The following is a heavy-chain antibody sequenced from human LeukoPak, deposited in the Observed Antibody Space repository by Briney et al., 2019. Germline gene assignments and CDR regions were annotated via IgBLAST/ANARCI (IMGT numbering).Heavy chain of an antibody. CDR3: ARGNHHSSGYYWDWFDP. CDR2: INPNSGGT. V-gene: IGHV1-2*02. CDR1: GYTFTSYA. D-gene: IGHD3-22*01. J-gene: IGHJ5*02. Sequence: ASVKVSCKASGYTFTSYAMNWVRQAPGQGLEWMGWINPNSGGTNYAQKFQGRVTMTRDTSISTAYMELSRLRSDDTAVYYCARGNHHSSGYYWDWFDPWGQGTLVTVSS.